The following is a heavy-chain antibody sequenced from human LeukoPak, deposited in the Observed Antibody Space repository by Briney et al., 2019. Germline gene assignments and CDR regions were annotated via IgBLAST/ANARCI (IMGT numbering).Heavy chain of an antibody. CDR2: INPNSGGT. V-gene: IGHV1-2*02. J-gene: IGHJ4*02. Sequence: ASVKVSCKASGYNFTGYYMHWVRQAPGQGLEWMGWINPNSGGTNYAQKFQGRFTMTRGTSINTVYMELSGLRSDDTAVYYCTRHNYQFDFNSWGQGTLVTVSS. CDR1: GYNFTGYY. D-gene: IGHD3-10*01. CDR3: TRHNYQFDFNS.